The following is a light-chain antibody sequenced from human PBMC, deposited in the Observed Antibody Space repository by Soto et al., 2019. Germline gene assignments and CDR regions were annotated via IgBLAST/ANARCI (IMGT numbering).Light chain of an antibody. CDR2: DAS. CDR1: QSISSW. CDR3: QQYSSYSRT. Sequence: DIQMTQSPSTLSPSVGDRVTITCRASQSISSWLAWYQQKPGKAPKLLIYDASSLESGVPSRFSGSGSGTEFDLSISSLQPDDFATYYCQQYSSYSRTFGQGTKVDIK. V-gene: IGKV1-5*01. J-gene: IGKJ1*01.